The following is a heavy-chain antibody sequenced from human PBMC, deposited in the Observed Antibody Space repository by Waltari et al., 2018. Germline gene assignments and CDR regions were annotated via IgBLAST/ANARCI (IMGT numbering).Heavy chain of an antibody. CDR2: IYSGGST. Sequence: EVQLLESGGGLVQPGGSLRLSCAASGFPFSSYAMSWVRQAPGKGLEWVSVIYSGGSTYYADSVKGRFTISRDNSKNTLYLQMNSLRAEDTAVYYCAKEGGAFDIWGQGTMVTVSS. J-gene: IGHJ3*02. CDR3: AKEGGAFDI. D-gene: IGHD1-26*01. V-gene: IGHV3-23*03. CDR1: GFPFSSYA.